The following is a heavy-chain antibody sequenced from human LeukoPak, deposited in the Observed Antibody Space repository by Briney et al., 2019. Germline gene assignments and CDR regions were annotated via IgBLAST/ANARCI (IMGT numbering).Heavy chain of an antibody. J-gene: IGHJ6*02. V-gene: IGHV3-23*01. CDR3: ARVEQQPRAVCGMDV. CDR2: ISGSGAST. Sequence: PGGSLRLSCAASGFTFSSYAMSWVRQAPGKGLEWVSLISGSGASTSYADSVKGRFTISRDNAKTSLYLQMNSLRDEDTAVYYCARVEQQPRAVCGMDVWGQGTTVTVSS. D-gene: IGHD6-13*01. CDR1: GFTFSSYA.